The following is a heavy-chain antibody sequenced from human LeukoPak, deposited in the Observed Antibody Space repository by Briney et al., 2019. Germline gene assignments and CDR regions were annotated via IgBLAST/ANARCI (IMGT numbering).Heavy chain of an antibody. CDR3: ARDVKTVIVVPAAIRWFDP. J-gene: IGHJ5*02. Sequence: TSETLSLTCAVYGGSFSGYYWSWIRQPPGKGPEWIGEINHSGSTNYNPSLKSRVTISVDTSKNQFSLKLSSVTAADTAVYYCARDVKTVIVVPAAIRWFDPWGQGTLVTVSS. D-gene: IGHD2-2*02. CDR2: INHSGST. CDR1: GGSFSGYY. V-gene: IGHV4-34*01.